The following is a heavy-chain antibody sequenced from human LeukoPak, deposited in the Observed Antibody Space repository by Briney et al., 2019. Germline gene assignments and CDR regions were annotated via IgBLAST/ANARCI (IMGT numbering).Heavy chain of an antibody. V-gene: IGHV1-46*01. CDR2: INPSGGST. D-gene: IGHD3-10*01. Sequence: ASVKVSCKASGYTFTSYYMHWVRQAPGQGLEWMGIINPSGGSTSYAQKFQGRVTMTRDTSTSTVYMELSSLRSEDTAVNYCARDLIRDPRFDPWGQGTLVTVSS. CDR1: GYTFTSYY. J-gene: IGHJ5*02. CDR3: ARDLIRDPRFDP.